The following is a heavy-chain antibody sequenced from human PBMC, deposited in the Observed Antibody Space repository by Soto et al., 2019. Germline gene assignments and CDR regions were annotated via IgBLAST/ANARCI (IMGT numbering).Heavy chain of an antibody. Sequence: SETLSLTCTVSGGSISSGGYYWSWIRQHPGKGLEWIGYIYYSGSTYYNPSLKSRVTISVDTSKNQFSLKLSSVTAADTAVYYCARVVVITSPSFDYWGQGTLVTVSS. J-gene: IGHJ4*02. CDR1: GGSISSGGYY. CDR3: ARVVVITSPSFDY. V-gene: IGHV4-31*03. CDR2: IYYSGST. D-gene: IGHD3-22*01.